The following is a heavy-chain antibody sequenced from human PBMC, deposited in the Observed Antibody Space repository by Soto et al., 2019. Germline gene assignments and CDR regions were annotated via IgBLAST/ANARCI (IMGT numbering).Heavy chain of an antibody. D-gene: IGHD3-3*01. CDR2: INHSGST. V-gene: IGHV4-34*01. Sequence: SETLSLTCTVYGGSFSCYYWSWIRQPPGKGLEWIGEINHSGSTNYNPSLKSRVTISVDTSKNQFSLKLSSVTAADTAVYYCAXGRGRITIFGVVTYFDYWGQGTLVTVSS. J-gene: IGHJ4*02. CDR1: GGSFSCYY. CDR3: AXGRGRITIFGVVTYFDY.